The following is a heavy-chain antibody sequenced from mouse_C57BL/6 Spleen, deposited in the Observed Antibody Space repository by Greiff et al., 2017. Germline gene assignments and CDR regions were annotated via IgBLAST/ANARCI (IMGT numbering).Heavy chain of an antibody. CDR1: GYTFTSYW. CDR2: IDPSDSYT. Sequence: QVQLQQPGAELVKPGASVKLSCKASGYTFTSYWMQWVKQRPGQGLEWIREIDPSDSYTNYNQKFKGKATLTVDTSSSTAYMQLSSLTSEDSAVYYCARRGATGDYWGQGTTLTVSS. D-gene: IGHD3-1*01. J-gene: IGHJ2*01. CDR3: ARRGATGDY. V-gene: IGHV1-50*01.